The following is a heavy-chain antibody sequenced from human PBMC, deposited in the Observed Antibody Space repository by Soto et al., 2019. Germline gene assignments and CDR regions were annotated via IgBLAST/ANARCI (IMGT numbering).Heavy chain of an antibody. CDR2: IYYSGST. Sequence: PSETLSLTCTVSGGSISSGGYYWSWIRQHPGKGLEWIGYIYYSGSTYYNPSLKSRVTISVDTSKNQFSLKLSSVTAADTAVYYCARAHREFGELSRIDYWGQGTLVTVSS. CDR3: ARAHREFGELSRIDY. CDR1: GGSISSGGYY. V-gene: IGHV4-31*03. J-gene: IGHJ4*02. D-gene: IGHD3-10*01.